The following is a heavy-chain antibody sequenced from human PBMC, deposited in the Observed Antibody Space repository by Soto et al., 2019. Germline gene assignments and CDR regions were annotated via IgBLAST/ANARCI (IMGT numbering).Heavy chain of an antibody. Sequence: VASVKVSCKASGGTFSSYAISWVRQAPGQGLEWMGGTIPIFGTANYAQKFQGRVTITADESTSTAYMELSSLRSEDTAVYYCAREIQAAADYYYGMDVWGQGTTVTVSS. CDR2: TIPIFGTA. CDR1: GGTFSSYA. CDR3: AREIQAAADYYYGMDV. D-gene: IGHD6-13*01. J-gene: IGHJ6*02. V-gene: IGHV1-69*13.